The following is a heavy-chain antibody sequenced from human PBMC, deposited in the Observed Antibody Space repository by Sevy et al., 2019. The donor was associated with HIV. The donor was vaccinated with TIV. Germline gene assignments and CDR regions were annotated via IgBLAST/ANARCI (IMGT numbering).Heavy chain of an antibody. CDR3: ASSILYSSVGSCFLGGDYAYYYYGMDV. CDR2: MNPNSGNT. CDR1: GYTFTSYD. D-gene: IGHD2-15*01. J-gene: IGHJ6*02. Sequence: ASVKVSCKASGYTFTSYDINWVRQATGQGLEWMGWMNPNSGNTGYAQKFQGRVTMTRNTSISTGYMELSSLRSEDTAVYYCASSILYSSVGSCFLGGDYAYYYYGMDVWGQGTTVTVSS. V-gene: IGHV1-8*01.